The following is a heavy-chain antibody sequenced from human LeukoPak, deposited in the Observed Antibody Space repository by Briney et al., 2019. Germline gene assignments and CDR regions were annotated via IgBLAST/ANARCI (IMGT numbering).Heavy chain of an antibody. CDR2: INSDGSEG. CDR3: ARSSYSSSSSV. Sequence: GGSLRLSCAVSGFTLSGFWMSWSRQAPGKGLEWVASINSDGSEGYYADVVKGRFTISRDNAKNSLYLQVNSLRAEDTAVYYCARSSYSSSSSVWGQGTMVTVSS. CDR1: GFTLSGFW. D-gene: IGHD6-6*01. V-gene: IGHV3-7*03. J-gene: IGHJ3*01.